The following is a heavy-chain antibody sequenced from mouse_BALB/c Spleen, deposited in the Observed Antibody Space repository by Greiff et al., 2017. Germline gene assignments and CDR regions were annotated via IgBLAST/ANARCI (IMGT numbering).Heavy chain of an antibody. CDR1: GYSITSDYA. CDR2: ISYSGST. V-gene: IGHV3-2*02. D-gene: IGHD1-1*01. Sequence: EVKLMESGPGLVKPSQSLSLTCTVTGYSITSDYAWNWIRQFPGNKLEWMGYISYSGSTSYNPSLKSRISITRDTSKNQFFLQLNSVTTEDTATYYCASLYYYGSSDPYWYFDVWGAGTTVTVSS. CDR3: ASLYYYGSSDPYWYFDV. J-gene: IGHJ1*01.